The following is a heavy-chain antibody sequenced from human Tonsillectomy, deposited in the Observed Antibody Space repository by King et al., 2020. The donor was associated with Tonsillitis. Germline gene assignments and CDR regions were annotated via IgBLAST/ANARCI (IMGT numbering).Heavy chain of an antibody. CDR1: GGSISSYY. V-gene: IGHV4-59*01. Sequence: VQLQESGPGLVKPSETLSLTCTVSGGSISSYYWSWIRQPPGKGLEWIGYIYYSGSTNYNPSLKSRVTISVDTSKNQFSLKLSSVTAADTAVYYCAREIDCGDPMAGYWGQGTLVTVSS. CDR2: IYYSGST. J-gene: IGHJ4*02. CDR3: AREIDCGDPMAGY. D-gene: IGHD4-17*01.